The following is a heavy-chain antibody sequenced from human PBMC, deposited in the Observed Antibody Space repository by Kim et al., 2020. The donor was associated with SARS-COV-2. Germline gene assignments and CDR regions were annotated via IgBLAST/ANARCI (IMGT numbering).Heavy chain of an antibody. D-gene: IGHD6-13*01. J-gene: IGHJ4*02. CDR2: ISYDGSNK. CDR3: AKDPRQGYRAAGTGIDY. Sequence: GGSLRLSCAASGFTFSSYGMHWVRQAPGKGLEWVAVISYDGSNKYYAYFVKGRFTISRDNSKNTLYLQMNSLRAEDTAVYYCAKDPRQGYRAAGTGIDYWGQGTLVTVSS. CDR1: GFTFSSYG. V-gene: IGHV3-30*18.